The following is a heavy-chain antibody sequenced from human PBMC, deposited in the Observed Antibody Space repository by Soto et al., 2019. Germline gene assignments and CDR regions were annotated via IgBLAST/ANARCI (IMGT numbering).Heavy chain of an antibody. CDR1: GYTFIYSA. V-gene: IGHV1-3*01. CDR2: INAGNGNT. CDR3: ARNAIGHPKYFDF. J-gene: IGHJ4*02. Sequence: QVQIVQSGAEVKKPGASVKDSCKASGYTFIYSAMHWVRQAPGQRLEWMAWINAGNGNTKYSQTIKGRVTITRDTTANIVYMEMNSLRPEDTAVYYCARNAIGHPKYFDFWGQGTQVIVSS. D-gene: IGHD2-21*01.